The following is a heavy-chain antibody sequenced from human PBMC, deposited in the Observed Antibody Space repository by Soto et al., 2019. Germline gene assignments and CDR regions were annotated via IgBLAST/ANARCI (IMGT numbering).Heavy chain of an antibody. Sequence: EVQLVESGGGLVQPGGSLRLSCAASGFTFSSYSMNWVRQAPGKGLEWVSYISSSSSTIYYAESVKGRFTISRDNAKNLLYLQMNSLRDEDTAVYYCARVGTTAYAGWYFDLWGRGTLVTVSS. D-gene: IGHD4-17*01. CDR1: GFTFSSYS. CDR2: ISSSSSTI. CDR3: ARVGTTAYAGWYFDL. V-gene: IGHV3-48*02. J-gene: IGHJ2*01.